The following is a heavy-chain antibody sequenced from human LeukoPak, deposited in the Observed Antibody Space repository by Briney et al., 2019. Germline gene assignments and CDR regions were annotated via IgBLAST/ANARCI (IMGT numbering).Heavy chain of an antibody. D-gene: IGHD2-2*01. J-gene: IGHJ3*02. CDR2: ISSSSSYI. CDR1: GFTFSSYS. Sequence: GGPLRLSCAASGFTFSSYSMNWVRQAPGKGLEWVSSISSSSSYIYYADSVKGRFTISRDNAKNSLYLQMNSLRAEDTAVYYCAKEAGAVPAGSNPYLGAFDIWGQGTMVTVSS. V-gene: IGHV3-21*01. CDR3: AKEAGAVPAGSNPYLGAFDI.